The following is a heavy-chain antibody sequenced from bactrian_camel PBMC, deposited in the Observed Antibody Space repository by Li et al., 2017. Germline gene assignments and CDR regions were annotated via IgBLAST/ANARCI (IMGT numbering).Heavy chain of an antibody. CDR1: AFPFSSYA. CDR2: VAKDGGSP. J-gene: IGHJ4*01. V-gene: IGHV3S1*01. D-gene: IGHD3*01. CDR3: AKDQRVRGWMVSSGVEYDF. Sequence: VQLVESGGGVVQPGGSRRLSCVASAFPFSSYAAYWVRQAPGKGLGWVSGVAKDGGSPYYADSVKGRFAISRDNTKNTAHLQLNDLKPEDAGIYFCAKDQRVRGWMVSSGVEYDFWGQGTQVTVS.